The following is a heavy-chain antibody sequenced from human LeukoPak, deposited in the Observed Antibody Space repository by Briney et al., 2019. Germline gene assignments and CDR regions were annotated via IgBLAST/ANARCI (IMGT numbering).Heavy chain of an antibody. CDR2: ISNSGYNT. CDR1: GFSVTSCA. Sequence: GGSLRLSCAASGFSVTSCAMSRVRQAPGKGLEWVSTISNSGYNTWYADSVKGRFTISRDKSQNTLYLQMSGLRAQDTALYYCARHDGSSFIYYIDHWGQGALVTVSS. CDR3: ARHDGSSFIYYIDH. V-gene: IGHV3-23*01. D-gene: IGHD1-26*01. J-gene: IGHJ4*02.